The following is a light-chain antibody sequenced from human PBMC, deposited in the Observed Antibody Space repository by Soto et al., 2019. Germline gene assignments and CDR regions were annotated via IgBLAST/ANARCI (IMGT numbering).Light chain of an antibody. Sequence: TQSPATLSVSPGERATLSCRASESISSNLAWYQQKPGQAPRLLIYAASTRATGLPARFSGSGSGTEFTLTISSLQSEDVAVYYCQQYHPWPPATTFGQGTRLDIK. CDR3: QQYHPWPPATT. CDR1: ESISSN. V-gene: IGKV3-15*01. J-gene: IGKJ5*01. CDR2: AAS.